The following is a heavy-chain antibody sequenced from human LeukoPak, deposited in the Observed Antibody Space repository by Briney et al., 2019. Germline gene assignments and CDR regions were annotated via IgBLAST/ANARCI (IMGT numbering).Heavy chain of an antibody. D-gene: IGHD5-12*01. CDR1: ASTFSSYE. V-gene: IGHV3-48*03. CDR3: ARGWGEMVALDY. Sequence: PGSSLTLACAASASTFSSYEINCGRQPPGKGLEWVSYISSSGSTNYYADSVKGRFTIYRDNAQNSLYLQMNSLRAEDTAVYYCARGWGEMVALDYWGQGTLVTVSS. J-gene: IGHJ4*02. CDR2: ISSSGSTN.